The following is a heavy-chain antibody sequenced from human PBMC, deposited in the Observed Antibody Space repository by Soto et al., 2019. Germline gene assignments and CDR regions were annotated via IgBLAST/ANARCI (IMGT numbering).Heavy chain of an antibody. J-gene: IGHJ4*02. CDR3: TRRYSGYENRDY. Sequence: EVQLVESGGGLVQPGGSLRLSCAASGFTFSDHDMDWVRQAPGTGLEWVGRSRNKANSYTTEYATSVKGRFTISRDDSKNSLYLQMNSLKTEDTAVYYCTRRYSGYENRDYWGQGTLVTVSS. D-gene: IGHD5-12*01. CDR1: GFTFSDHD. CDR2: SRNKANSYTT. V-gene: IGHV3-72*01.